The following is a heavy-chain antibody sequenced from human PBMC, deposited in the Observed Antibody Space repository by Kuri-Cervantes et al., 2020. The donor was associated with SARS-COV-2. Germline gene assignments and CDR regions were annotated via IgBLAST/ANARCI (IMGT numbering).Heavy chain of an antibody. CDR3: ARVSGSGSNWAWYFDL. CDR2: IYNSGST. D-gene: IGHD1-26*01. V-gene: IGHV4-59*11. CDR1: GGSISSHY. J-gene: IGHJ2*01. Sequence: ESLKISCTVSGGSISSHYWSWIRQPPGKGLEWIGYIYNSGSTNYNPSLKSRVTISVDTSKNQFSLKLSSVTAADTAVYHCARVSGSGSNWAWYFDLWGRGTLVTVSS.